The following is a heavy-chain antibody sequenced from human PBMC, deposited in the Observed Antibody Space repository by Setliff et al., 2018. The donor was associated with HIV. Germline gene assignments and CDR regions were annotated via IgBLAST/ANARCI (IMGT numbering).Heavy chain of an antibody. D-gene: IGHD2-21*01. CDR2: VGCWGTCT. Sequence: GGSLRLSCAGSGFTVNSGAMNWVRQAPGKGLEWVSTVGCWGTCTYFADSVKGRFTISADTSKNTLYLQMNSLRAEDTAVYYCVRDIPWSGNSDTSPPEWGQGTLVTVSS. CDR3: VRDIPWSGNSDTSPPE. V-gene: IGHV3-23*01. CDR1: GFTVNSGA. J-gene: IGHJ4*02.